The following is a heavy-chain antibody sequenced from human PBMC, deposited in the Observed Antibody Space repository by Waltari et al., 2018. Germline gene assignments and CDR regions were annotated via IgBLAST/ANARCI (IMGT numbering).Heavy chain of an antibody. CDR1: GYSISSGYY. V-gene: IGHV4-38-2*02. D-gene: IGHD4-4*01. Sequence: QVQLQESGPGLVKPSETLSLTCTVSGYSISSGYYWGWIRQPPGKGLEWIGSIYQSGSTYYNPSLKSRVTISVDTSKNQFSLKLSSVTAADTAVYYCARDSEMTTVTTGWFDPWGQGTLVTVSS. CDR3: ARDSEMTTVTTGWFDP. CDR2: IYQSGST. J-gene: IGHJ5*02.